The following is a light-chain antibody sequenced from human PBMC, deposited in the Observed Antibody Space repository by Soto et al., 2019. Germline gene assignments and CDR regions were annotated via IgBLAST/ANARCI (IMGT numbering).Light chain of an antibody. CDR2: DVS. CDR3: QQYNNWPFS. J-gene: IGKJ5*01. Sequence: VRTQSPGTQSVTPGERATLSCRAGQGVTTNFAWYQQKSGQSPRLLIYDVSIRATGVPARFSGTGSETDFTLTISGLQSEDSAVYFCQQYNNWPFSFGQGTRLEIK. CDR1: QGVTTN. V-gene: IGKV3-15*01.